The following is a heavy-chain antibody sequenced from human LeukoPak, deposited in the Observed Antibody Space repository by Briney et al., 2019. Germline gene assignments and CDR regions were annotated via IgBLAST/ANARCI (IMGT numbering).Heavy chain of an antibody. CDR2: IYYSGST. V-gene: IGHV4-39*07. D-gene: IGHD1-14*01. J-gene: IGHJ3*02. Sequence: SETLSLTCTVSGGSISSSSYYWGWIRQPPGKGLEWIGSIYYSGSTYYNPSLKSRVTISVDTSKNQFSLKLSSVTAADTAVYYCARDKNPGAFDIWGQGTMVTVSS. CDR3: ARDKNPGAFDI. CDR1: GGSISSSSYY.